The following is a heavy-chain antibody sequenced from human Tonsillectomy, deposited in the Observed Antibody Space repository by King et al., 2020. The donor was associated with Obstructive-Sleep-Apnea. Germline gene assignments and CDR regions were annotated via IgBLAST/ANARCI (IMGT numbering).Heavy chain of an antibody. CDR3: ARLDGDYYYAYGMDV. D-gene: IGHD4-17*01. J-gene: IGHJ6*02. Sequence: QLVQSGAEVKKPGESLKISCKGSGYNFTNYWIGWVRQMPGKGLEWMGIIYPSDSEIRYSPSFQGQVTISADKSISTAYLQWRRLQAPDTAMYYCARLDGDYYYAYGMDVWGQGTTVTVSS. CDR1: GYNFTNYW. CDR2: IYPSDSEI. V-gene: IGHV5-51*01.